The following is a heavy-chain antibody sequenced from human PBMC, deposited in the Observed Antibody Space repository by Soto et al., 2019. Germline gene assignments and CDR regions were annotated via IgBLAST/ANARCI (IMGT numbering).Heavy chain of an antibody. J-gene: IGHJ6*02. V-gene: IGHV1-3*01. CDR2: INAGNGNT. D-gene: IGHD2-2*01. CDR3: ARGDIVVVPAYYYYGMDV. CDR1: GYTFTSYA. Sequence: GASVKVSCKASGYTFTSYAMHWVRQAPGQRLEWMGWINAGNGNTKYSQKFQGRVAITRDASASTAYMELSSLRSEDTAVYYCARGDIVVVPAYYYYGMDVWGQGTTVTVSS.